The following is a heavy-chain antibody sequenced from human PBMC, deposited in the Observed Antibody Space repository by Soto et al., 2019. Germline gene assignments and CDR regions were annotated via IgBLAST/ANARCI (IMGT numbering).Heavy chain of an antibody. CDR3: TRDPRNYYDPIGYDNWFDP. CDR1: GFTFSGSA. Sequence: PGGSLRLSGAASGFTFSGSAMHWVRQASGKGLEWVGRIRSKTNNYATAYAASVKGRFTISREDSKDTAYLLMNSLKTEDTAVYYCTRDPRNYYDPIGYDNWFDPWRQGTLVTVSS. V-gene: IGHV3-73*01. D-gene: IGHD3-22*01. J-gene: IGHJ5*02. CDR2: IRSKTNNYAT.